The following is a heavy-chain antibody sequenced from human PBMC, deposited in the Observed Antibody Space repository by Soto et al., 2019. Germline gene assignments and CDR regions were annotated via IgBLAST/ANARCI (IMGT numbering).Heavy chain of an antibody. D-gene: IGHD3-22*01. CDR3: ARKYYDSSGYYSYYFDY. CDR2: IWYDGSNK. V-gene: IGHV3-33*01. Sequence: GGSLRLSCAASGFTFSSYGMHWVRQAPGKGLEWVAVIWYDGSNKYYADSVKGRFTISRDNSKNTLYLQMNNLRAEDTAVYYCARKYYDSSGYYSYYFDYWGQGTLVTVSS. J-gene: IGHJ4*02. CDR1: GFTFSSYG.